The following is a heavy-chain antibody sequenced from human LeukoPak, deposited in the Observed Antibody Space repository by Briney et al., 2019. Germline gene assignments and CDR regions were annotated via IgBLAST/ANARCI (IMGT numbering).Heavy chain of an antibody. V-gene: IGHV3-23*01. Sequence: PGGSLRLSCAASGFTFSSYAMSWVRQAPGKGREWASAISGSGGSTYYADSVKGRFTISRDNSKNTLYLQMNSLRAEDTAVYYCAKDQTRYSYGSHSYWLCYFDYWGQGTLVTVSS. J-gene: IGHJ4*02. CDR3: AKDQTRYSYGSHSYWLCYFDY. CDR2: ISGSGGST. D-gene: IGHD5-18*01. CDR1: GFTFSSYA.